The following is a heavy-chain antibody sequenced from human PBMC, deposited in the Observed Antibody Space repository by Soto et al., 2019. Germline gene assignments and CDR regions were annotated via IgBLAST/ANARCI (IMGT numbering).Heavy chain of an antibody. V-gene: IGHV4-61*01. J-gene: IGHJ4*02. CDR3: ASLAGGYEFWSGYYYFAY. CDR2: INYSGST. CDR1: GGSVSSGHYY. D-gene: IGHD3-3*01. Sequence: QVQLQESGPGLVKPSETLSLTCTVSGGSVSSGHYYWSWIRQSPVKGLEWIGHINYSGSTNSNPSLNSRVSISEDTSKNQFSLNLSSVTAADTAVYYWASLAGGYEFWSGYYYFAYWGQRTLVTVSS.